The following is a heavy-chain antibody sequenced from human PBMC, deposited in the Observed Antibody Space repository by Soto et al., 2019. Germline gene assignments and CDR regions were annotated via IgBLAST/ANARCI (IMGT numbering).Heavy chain of an antibody. CDR3: ARLVGNSWLDY. D-gene: IGHD6-13*01. J-gene: IGHJ4*02. CDR2: IDHSGST. Sequence: SETLSLTCAVSGGSISSGGYSWSWIRQPPGKGLEWIGEIDHSGSTNYNPSLKSRMTINPDTSKNQFSLQLNSVTPEDAAVYYCARLVGNSWLDYWGQGTLVTVSS. CDR1: GGSISSGGYS. V-gene: IGHV4-30-2*05.